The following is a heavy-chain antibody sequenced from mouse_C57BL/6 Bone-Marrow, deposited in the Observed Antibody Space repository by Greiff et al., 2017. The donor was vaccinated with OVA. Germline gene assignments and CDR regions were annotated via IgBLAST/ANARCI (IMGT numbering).Heavy chain of an antibody. Sequence: QVQLKQSGPELARPWVSVKISCQASYTFSRRVHFALRDTNHWMQWVKLRPGKGLEWVGAIYPGYGGTSYIQKFKGKATLTADQSSSTAYMQLSSLTSEDSAVYYCAYYHGERAMDYWGQGTSVTVSS. J-gene: IGHJ4*01. D-gene: IGHD2-1*01. CDR1: YTFSRRVH. CDR2: GKGLEWVG. V-gene: IGHV1-87*01. CDR3: SEDSAVYYCAYYHGERAMDY.